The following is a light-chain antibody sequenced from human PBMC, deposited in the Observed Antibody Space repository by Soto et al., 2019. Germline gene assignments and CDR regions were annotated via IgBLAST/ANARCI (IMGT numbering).Light chain of an antibody. CDR2: DDS. J-gene: IGLJ1*01. CDR1: NIGSKS. CDR3: QVCDSTSDHHV. V-gene: IGLV3-21*02. Sequence: YGLAPPRAVKVGRGRTARNHLGGSNIGSKSVHWYQQKPGQAPVLVVDDDSDRPSGIPERFSGSNSGNTATLTISRVEAGHAADYYRQVCDSTSDHHVLGTGTNVTVL.